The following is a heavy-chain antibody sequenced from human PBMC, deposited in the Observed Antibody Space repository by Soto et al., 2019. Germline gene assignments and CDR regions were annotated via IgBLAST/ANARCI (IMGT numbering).Heavy chain of an antibody. CDR3: AGTSPMAYDSSGYLFDY. D-gene: IGHD3-22*01. Sequence: SETLSLTCTVSGGSISSGGYYWSWIRQHPGKGLEWIGYIYYSGSTYYNPSLKSRVTISVDTSKNQFSLKLSSVTAADTAVYYCAGTSPMAYDSSGYLFDYWGQGTLVTVSS. V-gene: IGHV4-31*03. CDR1: GGSISSGGYY. J-gene: IGHJ4*02. CDR2: IYYSGST.